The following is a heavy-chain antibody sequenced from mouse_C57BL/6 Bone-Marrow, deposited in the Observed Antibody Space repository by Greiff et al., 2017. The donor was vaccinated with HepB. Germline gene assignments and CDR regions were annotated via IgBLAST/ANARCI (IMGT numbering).Heavy chain of an antibody. CDR2: IDPEDGET. D-gene: IGHD1-1*01. CDR1: GFNIKDYY. CDR3: ADTTPHWYFDV. J-gene: IGHJ1*03. V-gene: IGHV14-2*01. Sequence: EVQGVESGAELVKPGASVKLSCTASGFNIKDYYMHWVKQRTEQGLEWIGRIDPEDGETKYAPKFQGKATITADTSSNTAYLQLRSLTSEDTAVYYCADTTPHWYFDVWGTGTTVTVSS.